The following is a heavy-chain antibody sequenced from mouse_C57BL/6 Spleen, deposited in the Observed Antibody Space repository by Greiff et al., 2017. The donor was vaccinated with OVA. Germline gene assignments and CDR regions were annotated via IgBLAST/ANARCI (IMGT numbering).Heavy chain of an antibody. Sequence: VQLQQPGAELVKPGASVKMSCKASGYTFTSYWITWVKQRPGQGLEWIGDIYPGSGSTNYNEKFKSKATLTGDTSSSTAYMQLSSLTSEDSAVYYCARETTVVAHYYAMDYWGQGTSVTVSS. CDR2: IYPGSGST. J-gene: IGHJ4*01. CDR1: GYTFTSYW. D-gene: IGHD1-1*01. CDR3: ARETTVVAHYYAMDY. V-gene: IGHV1-55*01.